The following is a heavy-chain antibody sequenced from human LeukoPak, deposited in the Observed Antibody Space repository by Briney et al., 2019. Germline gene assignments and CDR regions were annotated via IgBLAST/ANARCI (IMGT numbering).Heavy chain of an antibody. Sequence: SETLALPCTVSDASLQNYHWTWVRPSPGKGLEWVGNVHYSGSTNYNPSLKSRVTMSVDTSKIQFSLNLYSVTAADTAVYFCAAVGYCSGGTCSYDAFDMWGQGTMVTVSS. CDR1: DASLQNYH. V-gene: IGHV4-59*01. D-gene: IGHD2-15*01. CDR3: AAVGYCSGGTCSYDAFDM. CDR2: VHYSGST. J-gene: IGHJ3*02.